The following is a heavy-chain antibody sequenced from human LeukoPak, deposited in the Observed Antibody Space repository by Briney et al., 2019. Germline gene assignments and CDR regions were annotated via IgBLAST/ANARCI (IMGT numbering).Heavy chain of an antibody. J-gene: IGHJ6*02. Sequence: SETLSLTCAVYGGSFSGYYWSWIRQPPGKGLEWIGEINHSGSTNYNPSLKSRVTISVDTSKNQFSLQLSFVTAADTVVYYCARGINSHLGWFGEYYYYYYYGMDVWGQGTTVTVSS. CDR1: GGSFSGYY. CDR3: ARGINSHLGWFGEYYYYYYYGMDV. D-gene: IGHD3-10*01. V-gene: IGHV4-34*01. CDR2: INHSGST.